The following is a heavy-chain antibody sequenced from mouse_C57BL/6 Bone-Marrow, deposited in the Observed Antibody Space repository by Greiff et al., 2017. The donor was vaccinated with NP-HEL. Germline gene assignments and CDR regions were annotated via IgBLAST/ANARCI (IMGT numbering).Heavy chain of an antibody. J-gene: IGHJ1*03. CDR3: ARDAGSSYSLYWYFDV. Sequence: EVKVVESGGGLVQSGRSLRLSCATSGFTFSDFYMEWVRQAPGKGLEWIAASRNKANDYTTEYSASVKGRFIVSRDTSQSILYLQMNALRAEDTAIYYCARDAGSSYSLYWYFDVWGTGTTVTVSS. CDR2: SRNKANDYTT. CDR1: GFTFSDFY. V-gene: IGHV7-1*01. D-gene: IGHD1-1*01.